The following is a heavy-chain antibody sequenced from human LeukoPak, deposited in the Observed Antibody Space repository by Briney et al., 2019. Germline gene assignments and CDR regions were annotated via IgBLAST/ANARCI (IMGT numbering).Heavy chain of an antibody. V-gene: IGHV4-61*01. CDR3: ARTQGNKSWQKYFQP. J-gene: IGHJ1*01. CDR1: VDSVRSGISY. D-gene: IGHD6-13*01. Sequence: SETLSLTCSLSVDSVRSGISYWSWIRQPPGEGLEWIAYISDSGGSDYNPSLRGRVTISVDTSKNQFSLKLSSVTAAHTAEYYGARTQGNKSWQKYFQPWGQGTLVTVSS. CDR2: ISDSGGS.